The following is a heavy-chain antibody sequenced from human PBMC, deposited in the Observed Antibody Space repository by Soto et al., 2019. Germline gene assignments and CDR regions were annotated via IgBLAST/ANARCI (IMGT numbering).Heavy chain of an antibody. CDR3: AGSGGDYRDFDY. Sequence: EVQLVESGGGLVQPGGSLILSCAASGFTFSDHYMDWVRQAPGKGLEWVGRTRNKANSYTTEYAASVKGRFTISRDDSKSSLYLQVTSLKTEDTAVYYCAGSGGDYRDFDYWGQGTLVTVSS. CDR1: GFTFSDHY. V-gene: IGHV3-72*01. CDR2: TRNKANSYTT. D-gene: IGHD3-10*01. J-gene: IGHJ4*02.